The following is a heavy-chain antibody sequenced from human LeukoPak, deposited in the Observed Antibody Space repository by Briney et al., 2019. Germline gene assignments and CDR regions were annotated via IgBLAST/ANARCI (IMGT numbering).Heavy chain of an antibody. CDR3: ARRGPTYYYDSSGYGDAFDI. CDR1: GYTFTSYD. V-gene: IGHV1-8*01. Sequence: GASVKVSCKASGYTFTSYDINWVRQATGQGLEWMGWMNPNSGNTGYAQKFQGRVTMTRNTSISTAYMELSSLRSEDTAVYYCARRGPTYYYDSSGYGDAFDIWGQGTMVTVSS. CDR2: MNPNSGNT. D-gene: IGHD3-22*01. J-gene: IGHJ3*02.